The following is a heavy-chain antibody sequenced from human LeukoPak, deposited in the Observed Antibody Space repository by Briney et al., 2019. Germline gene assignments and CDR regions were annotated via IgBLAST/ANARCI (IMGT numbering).Heavy chain of an antibody. V-gene: IGHV3-74*01. Sequence: GESLRLSCAASGLIFRSYSMHWGRQAPGKGLVWVSTINSDGSSTTYADSVKGRFTISRDNAKNTVYLQMNSLRVEHTVVYYCARAPPWYFDLWGRGTLVTVSS. CDR1: GLIFRSYS. J-gene: IGHJ2*01. CDR2: INSDGSST. CDR3: ARAPPWYFDL.